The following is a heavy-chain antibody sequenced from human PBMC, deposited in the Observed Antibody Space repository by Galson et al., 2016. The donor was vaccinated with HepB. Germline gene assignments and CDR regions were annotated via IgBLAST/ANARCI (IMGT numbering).Heavy chain of an antibody. V-gene: IGHV3-23*01. CDR2: INPRGWSS. D-gene: IGHD3-10*01. Sequence: SLRLSCAASGFTFATYAMPWVRQAPGKGLEWVSSINPRGWSSHNADSVKGRFTTSRDNSKFTLYLQMSSLRAEDTAVYYCARHLRVGSGSHRDVFDIWGQGTMVSVSS. J-gene: IGHJ3*02. CDR3: ARHLRVGSGSHRDVFDI. CDR1: GFTFATYA.